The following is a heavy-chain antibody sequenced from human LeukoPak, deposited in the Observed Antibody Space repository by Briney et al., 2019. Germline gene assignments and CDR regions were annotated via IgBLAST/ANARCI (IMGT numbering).Heavy chain of an antibody. CDR2: ISWNSGSI. J-gene: IGHJ4*02. Sequence: GGSLRLSCAASGFTLDDYAMHWVRQAPGKGLEWVSGISWNSGSIGYADSVKGRFTISRDNAKNSLYLQMNSLRAEDTALYYCAKDSLLYYDSSGQFDYWGQGTLVTVSS. D-gene: IGHD3-22*01. V-gene: IGHV3-9*01. CDR1: GFTLDDYA. CDR3: AKDSLLYYDSSGQFDY.